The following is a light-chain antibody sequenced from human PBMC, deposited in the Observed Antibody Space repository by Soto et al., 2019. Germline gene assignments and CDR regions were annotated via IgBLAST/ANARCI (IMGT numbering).Light chain of an antibody. CDR2: EVS. CDR1: SSDVGGYNY. Sequence: ALTQPASVSGSPGQSTSISCTGTSSDVGGYNYVSWYQQHPGKAPKLMIYEVSNRPSGVSNRFSGSKSGNTASLTISGLQAEDEADYYCSSYTSSSTPVFGTGTKVTVL. CDR3: SSYTSSSTPV. J-gene: IGLJ1*01. V-gene: IGLV2-14*01.